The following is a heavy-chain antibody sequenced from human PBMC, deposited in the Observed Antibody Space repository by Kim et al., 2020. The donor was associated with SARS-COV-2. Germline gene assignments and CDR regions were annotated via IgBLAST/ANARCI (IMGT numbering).Heavy chain of an antibody. CDR1: GGSFSGYY. V-gene: IGHV4-34*01. CDR3: ARSWASYPADLNSGYDLAWGY. D-gene: IGHD5-12*01. J-gene: IGHJ4*02. Sequence: SETLSLTCAVYGGSFSGYYWSWIRQPPGKGLEWIGEINHSGSTNYNPSLKSRVTISVDTSKNQFSLKLSSVTAADTAVYYCARSWASYPADLNSGYDLAWGYWGQGTLVTVSS. CDR2: INHSGST.